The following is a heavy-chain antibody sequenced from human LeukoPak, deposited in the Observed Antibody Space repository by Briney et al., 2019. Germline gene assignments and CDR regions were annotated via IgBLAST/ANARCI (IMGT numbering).Heavy chain of an antibody. Sequence: SETLSLTCAVYRGSFSGYYWSWIRQPPGKGLEWIGEINHSGSTNYNPSLKSRVTISVDTSKNQFSLKLSSVTAADTAVYYCARARSTSCYFDYWGQGTLVTVSS. J-gene: IGHJ4*02. D-gene: IGHD2-2*01. CDR3: ARARSTSCYFDY. CDR2: INHSGST. CDR1: RGSFSGYY. V-gene: IGHV4-34*01.